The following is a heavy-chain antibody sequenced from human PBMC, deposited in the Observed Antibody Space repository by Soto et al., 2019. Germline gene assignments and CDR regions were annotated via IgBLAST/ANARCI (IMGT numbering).Heavy chain of an antibody. J-gene: IGHJ5*02. D-gene: IGHD2-21*01. Sequence: SETLSLTCTVSGGSIGSSDYYWGWIRQPPGKGLEWIGNIYDSGSTSYNPSLKSRVTISVDTSKNQFSLKLSSVTAADTAVYYCARDLLRARGWFDPWGQGTLVTVSS. CDR3: ARDLLRARGWFDP. V-gene: IGHV4-39*07. CDR1: GGSIGSSDYY. CDR2: IYDSGST.